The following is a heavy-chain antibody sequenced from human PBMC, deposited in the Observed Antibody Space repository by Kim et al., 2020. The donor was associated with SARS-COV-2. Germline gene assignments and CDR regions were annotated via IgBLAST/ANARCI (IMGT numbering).Heavy chain of an antibody. CDR3: AKNYYDSSGYGI. CDR1: GYSISSGYY. D-gene: IGHD3-22*01. Sequence: SETLSLTCTVSGYSISSGYYWGWIRQPPGKGLEWIGSIYHSGSTYYNPSLKSRVTISVDTSKNQFSLKLSSVTAADTAVYYCAKNYYDSSGYGIWGQGTL. CDR2: IYHSGST. V-gene: IGHV4-38-2*02. J-gene: IGHJ4*02.